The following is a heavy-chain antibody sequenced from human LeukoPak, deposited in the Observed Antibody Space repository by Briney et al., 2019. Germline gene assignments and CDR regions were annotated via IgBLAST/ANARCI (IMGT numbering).Heavy chain of an antibody. CDR2: IYYSGST. V-gene: IGHV4-39*01. CDR3: ARPVGDGMDV. Sequence: SETLSLTCTVSGGSISSSSSYWGWIRQPPGKGLEWIGSIYYSGSTYYNPSLKSRVTISVDTSKNQFSLKLSSVTAADTAVYYCARPVGDGMDVWGQGTTVTVSS. J-gene: IGHJ6*02. CDR1: GGSISSSSSY. D-gene: IGHD4-23*01.